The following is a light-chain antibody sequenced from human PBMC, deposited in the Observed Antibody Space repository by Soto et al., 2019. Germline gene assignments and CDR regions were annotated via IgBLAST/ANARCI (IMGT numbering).Light chain of an antibody. CDR2: EVS. J-gene: IGLJ2*01. CDR3: SSYAGNNNVV. Sequence: QSALTQPPSASGSPGQSVTISCTGTSSDVGDYKFVSWYHQHPGKAPKLLIYEVSRRPSGVPDRFSGSKSGNTASLTVSGLQAEDEADYYCSSYAGNNNVVVGGGTKVTVL. V-gene: IGLV2-8*01. CDR1: SSDVGDYKF.